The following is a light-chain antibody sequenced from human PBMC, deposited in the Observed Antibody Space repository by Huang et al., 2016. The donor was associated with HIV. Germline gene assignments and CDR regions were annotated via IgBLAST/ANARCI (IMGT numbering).Light chain of an antibody. CDR3: QQRSRWPLT. CDR2: DAS. CDR1: QSINNY. V-gene: IGKV3-11*01. J-gene: IGKJ4*01. Sequence: IVLTQSPATLSLSPGERTTLSCRASQSINNYLAWYQHKPGQAPRLLIYDASNRATGIPARFSGSGSGTDFTLTINSLEPEDFAVYYCQQRSRWPLTFGGGTKVGI.